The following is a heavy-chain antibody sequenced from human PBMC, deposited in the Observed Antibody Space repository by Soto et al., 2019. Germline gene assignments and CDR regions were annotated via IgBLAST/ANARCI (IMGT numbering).Heavy chain of an antibody. D-gene: IGHD2-15*01. V-gene: IGHV1-69*04. CDR1: GGTFRSYA. J-gene: IGHJ6*02. Sequence: ASVKVSCKASGGTFRSYAIRWVRQAPGQGLEWMGRIIPILGIANYAQKFQGRVTITADKSTSTAYMELSSLRSEDPAVYYCARDEGGYCSGGSCYYGNYDYGMDVWGQGTMVTVSS. CDR3: ARDEGGYCSGGSCYYGNYDYGMDV. CDR2: IIPILGIA.